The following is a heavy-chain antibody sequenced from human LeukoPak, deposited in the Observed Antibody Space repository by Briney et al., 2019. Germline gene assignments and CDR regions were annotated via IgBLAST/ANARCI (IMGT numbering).Heavy chain of an antibody. J-gene: IGHJ6*02. Sequence: GGSLRLSCAATGFTFKDYGMHWVRQPPGKGLELVSGINRNGGGTDYADSVKGRFTISRDNAKNSLYLQMTSLRPEDTALYYCAKHLRATNTYIFFGLDVWGQGTTVTVSS. V-gene: IGHV3-9*01. CDR3: AKHLRATNTYIFFGLDV. CDR1: GFTFKDYG. CDR2: INRNGGGT. D-gene: IGHD1-26*01.